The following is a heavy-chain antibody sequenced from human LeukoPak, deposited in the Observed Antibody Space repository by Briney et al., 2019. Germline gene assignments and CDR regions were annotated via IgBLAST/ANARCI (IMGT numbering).Heavy chain of an antibody. CDR3: ARAGGCSAGSCYRS. D-gene: IGHD2-15*01. Sequence: ASVTVSCKASEYTFTDYYMHWVRQAPGQGLEWMGWINPNSGDTDYAQKFQGRVTMTRETSITTAYMEMSRLRSDDPAVYYCARAGGCSAGSCYRSWGQGTLVTISS. V-gene: IGHV1-2*02. CDR1: EYTFTDYY. CDR2: INPNSGDT. J-gene: IGHJ5*02.